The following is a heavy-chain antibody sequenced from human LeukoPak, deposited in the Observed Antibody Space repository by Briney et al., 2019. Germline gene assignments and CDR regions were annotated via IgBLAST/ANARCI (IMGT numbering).Heavy chain of an antibody. CDR3: TREGLKAAAGLWFDP. D-gene: IGHD6-25*01. CDR1: GFTFSTYS. J-gene: IGHJ5*02. V-gene: IGHV3-49*04. Sequence: GGSLRLSCAASGFTFSTYSMNWVRQAPGKGLQWVGFIRSKVYGGTTEYAASVKGRFTISRDDSKSIAYLQMNSLKTEDTAVYYCTREGLKAAAGLWFDPWGQGTLVTVSS. CDR2: IRSKVYGGTT.